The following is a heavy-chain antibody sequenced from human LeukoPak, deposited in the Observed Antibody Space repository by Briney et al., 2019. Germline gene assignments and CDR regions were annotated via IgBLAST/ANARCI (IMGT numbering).Heavy chain of an antibody. J-gene: IGHJ3*02. D-gene: IGHD3-22*01. Sequence: GGSLRLSCAASGFTVSSNYMSWVRQAPGKGLEWVSVIYSGGSTYYADSVKGRFTISRDNSKNTLYLQMNSLRAEDTAVYYCARERYYYDSSGIDAFDIWGQGTLVTFSS. CDR3: ARERYYYDSSGIDAFDI. CDR1: GFTVSSNY. V-gene: IGHV3-53*01. CDR2: IYSGGST.